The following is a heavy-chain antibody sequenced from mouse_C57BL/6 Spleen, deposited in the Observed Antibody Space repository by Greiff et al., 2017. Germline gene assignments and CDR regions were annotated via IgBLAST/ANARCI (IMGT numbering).Heavy chain of an antibody. CDR1: GFNIKDDY. V-gene: IGHV14-4*01. J-gene: IGHJ3*01. Sequence: EVKVVESGAELVRPGASVKLSCTASGFNIKDDYMHWVKQRPEQGLEWIGWIDPENGDTEYASKFQGKATITADTSSNTAYLQLSSLTSEDTAVYYCTTPAEYDYLAWFAYWGQGTLVTVSA. CDR3: TTPAEYDYLAWFAY. D-gene: IGHD2-4*01. CDR2: IDPENGDT.